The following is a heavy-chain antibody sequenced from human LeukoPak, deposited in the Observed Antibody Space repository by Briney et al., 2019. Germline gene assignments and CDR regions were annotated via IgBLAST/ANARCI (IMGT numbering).Heavy chain of an antibody. CDR2: IRASDGST. CDR3: AKLTSGWFEEF. D-gene: IGHD3-10*01. CDR1: GFTLTTYA. Sequence: NPGGSLRLSCAASGFTLTTYAMTWVRQAPGKGLEWVSAIRASDGSTFYADSVKGRFTISRDSSKNTLYLQMNSLRAEDTAVYYCAKLTSGWFEEFWGQGTLVTVSS. V-gene: IGHV3-23*01. J-gene: IGHJ4*02.